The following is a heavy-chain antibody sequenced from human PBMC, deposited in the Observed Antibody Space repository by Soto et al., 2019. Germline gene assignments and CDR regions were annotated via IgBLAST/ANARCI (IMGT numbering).Heavy chain of an antibody. CDR3: AKERATTTAFDY. V-gene: IGHV3-23*01. Sequence: GGSLRLSCAASGFTFSRDGIIFFRHAPGKGLEWVSLITDNGGSTYYADSVKGRFTISRDNTKNTLFLQMNSLRAEDTAVYYCAKERATTTAFDYWGQGALVTVSS. CDR2: ITDNGGST. D-gene: IGHD4-17*01. J-gene: IGHJ4*02. CDR1: GFTFSRDG.